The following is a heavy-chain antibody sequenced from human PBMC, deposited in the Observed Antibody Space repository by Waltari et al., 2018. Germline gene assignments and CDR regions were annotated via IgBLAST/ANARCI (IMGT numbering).Heavy chain of an antibody. CDR3: TRYYDSSGRAFDI. J-gene: IGHJ3*02. V-gene: IGHV3-15*01. CDR2: IKSQTDGGTT. Sequence: EVQLVESGGGLVKPGGSLRLSCAASGFTFSNAWMSWVRQAPGKGLEGVGRIKSQTDGGTTDYAAPVKGRFTISRDDSKNTLYLQMNSLKTEDTAVYYCTRYYDSSGRAFDIWGQGTMVTVSS. CDR1: GFTFSNAW. D-gene: IGHD3-22*01.